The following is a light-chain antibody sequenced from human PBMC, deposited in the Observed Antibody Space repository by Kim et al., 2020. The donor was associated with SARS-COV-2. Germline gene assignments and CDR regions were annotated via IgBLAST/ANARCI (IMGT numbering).Light chain of an antibody. V-gene: IGLV1-51*01. CDR1: SSNIGNNY. J-gene: IGLJ1*01. CDR3: GTWDSSLSAYV. CDR2: DNN. Sequence: GQKVPTSCSGSSSNIGNNYVSWYQQLPGTAPKLLIYDNNKRPSGIPDRFSGSKSGTSATLGITGLQTGDEADYYCGTWDSSLSAYVFGTGTKVTVL.